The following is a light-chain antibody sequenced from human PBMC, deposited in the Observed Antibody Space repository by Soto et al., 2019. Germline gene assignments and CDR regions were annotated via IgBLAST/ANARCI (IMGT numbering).Light chain of an antibody. CDR3: QQYNSYST. V-gene: IGKV1-5*03. J-gene: IGKJ1*01. CDR1: QSISSW. Sequence: DIQMTQSPSTLSASVGDRVTITCRASQSISSWLAWYQQKPGKAPKLLISKASNLESGVPSRFSGSGSGTEFTLTISSLQPDVFATYYCQQYNSYSTFGQGTKVEIK. CDR2: KAS.